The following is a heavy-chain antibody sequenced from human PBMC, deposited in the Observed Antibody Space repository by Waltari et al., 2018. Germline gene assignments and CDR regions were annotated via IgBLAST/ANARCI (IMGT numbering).Heavy chain of an antibody. V-gene: IGHV4-34*01. CDR2: INHSGST. CDR3: ARHEHSSGWYRRDGFDY. D-gene: IGHD6-19*01. Sequence: QVQLQQWGAGLLKPSETLSLTCAVYGGSFSGYYWSWIRQPPGKGLEWIGEINHSGSTNYNPSLKSRVTISVDTSKNQFSLKLSSVTAADTAVYYCARHEHSSGWYRRDGFDYWGQGTLVTVSS. CDR1: GGSFSGYY. J-gene: IGHJ4*02.